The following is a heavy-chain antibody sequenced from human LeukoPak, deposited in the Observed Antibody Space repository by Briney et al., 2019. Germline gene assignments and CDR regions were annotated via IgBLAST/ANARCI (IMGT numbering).Heavy chain of an antibody. J-gene: IGHJ4*02. D-gene: IGHD3-10*01. CDR2: ISSDGSKT. V-gene: IGHV3-30*18. CDR3: AKAGYGSGSYYDDY. Sequence: GGSLRLSCAASGFTFSSYVIHWVRQAPGKGLEWVAVISSDGSKTYYADSVKGRFTISRDNSKNTLYLQMNSLRAEDTAVYYCAKAGYGSGSYYDDYWGQGTLVTVSS. CDR1: GFTFSSYV.